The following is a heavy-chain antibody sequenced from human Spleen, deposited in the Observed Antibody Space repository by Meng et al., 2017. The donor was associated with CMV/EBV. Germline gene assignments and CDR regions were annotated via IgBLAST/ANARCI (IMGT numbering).Heavy chain of an antibody. V-gene: IGHV4-34*01. CDR1: GGSFSGYY. D-gene: IGHD3-9*01. Sequence: SETLSLTCAVYGGSFSGYYWSWIRQPPGKGLEWIGEINHSGSTNYNPSLKSRVTISVDTSKNQFSLKLSSVTAADTAVYFCARSTRYFDWVLWGQGTTVTVSS. CDR2: INHSGST. J-gene: IGHJ6*02. CDR3: ARSTRYFDWVL.